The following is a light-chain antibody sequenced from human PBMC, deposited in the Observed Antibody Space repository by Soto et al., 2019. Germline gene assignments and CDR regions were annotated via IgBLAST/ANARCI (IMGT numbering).Light chain of an antibody. CDR1: QSVSSN. J-gene: IGKJ1*01. CDR3: QQYNNWLWT. CDR2: GAS. V-gene: IGKV3-15*01. Sequence: ILMTQSPATLSVSPGERATLSCRASQSVSSNLAWYQQKPGQAPRLLIYGASTRATGIPARFSGSGSGTEFTLTISSLQSEDFALYYCQQYNNWLWTFGQGTKVDIK.